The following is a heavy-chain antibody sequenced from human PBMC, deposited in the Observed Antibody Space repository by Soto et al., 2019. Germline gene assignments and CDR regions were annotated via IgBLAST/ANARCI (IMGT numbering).Heavy chain of an antibody. Sequence: SETLSLTCTVSGGSISSSSYYWGWIRHPPGKGLEWIGNIYYSGSTYYNPSLKSRVTISVDTSKNQFSLKLSSVTAADTAVYYCGGDSSGYYYCDNWGQGTLVTVSS. CDR1: GGSISSSSYY. V-gene: IGHV4-39*01. CDR3: GGDSSGYYYCDN. J-gene: IGHJ4*02. CDR2: IYYSGST. D-gene: IGHD3-22*01.